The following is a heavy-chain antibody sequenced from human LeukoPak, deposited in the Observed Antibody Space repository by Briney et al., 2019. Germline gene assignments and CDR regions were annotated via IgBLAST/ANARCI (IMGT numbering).Heavy chain of an antibody. Sequence: GGSLRLSCAASGFTFSSYAMSWVRRAPGKGLEWVSAISGSGGSTYYADSVKGRFTISRDNSKNTLYLQMNSLRAEDTAVYYCAKLTSGSGSSALFDYWGQGTLVTVSS. V-gene: IGHV3-23*01. CDR2: ISGSGGST. D-gene: IGHD3-10*01. CDR1: GFTFSSYA. CDR3: AKLTSGSGSSALFDY. J-gene: IGHJ4*02.